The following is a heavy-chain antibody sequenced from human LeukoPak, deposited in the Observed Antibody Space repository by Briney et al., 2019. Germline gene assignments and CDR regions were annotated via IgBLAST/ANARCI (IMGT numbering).Heavy chain of an antibody. J-gene: IGHJ3*02. Sequence: SQTLSLTCTVSGGSISSGDYYWRWIRQPPGKGLEWIEYIYYSGSTYYNPSLKSRVAISVDTSKNQFSLKLSSVTAADTAVYYCAREWAHSNYSGGRIDAFDIWGQGTMVTVSS. D-gene: IGHD4-11*01. CDR2: IYYSGST. V-gene: IGHV4-30-4*08. CDR1: GGSISSGDYY. CDR3: AREWAHSNYSGGRIDAFDI.